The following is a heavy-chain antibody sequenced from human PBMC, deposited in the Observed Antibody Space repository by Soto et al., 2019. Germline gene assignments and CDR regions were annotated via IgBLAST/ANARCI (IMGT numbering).Heavy chain of an antibody. CDR3: AGSQRAYNYGYYYGMVV. V-gene: IGHV1-18*01. CDR1: GYTFISYG. Sequence: ASVKVSCKASGYTFISYGIAWVRQAPGQGLEWMAWISPNSGNTNYAQKFQGRVTVTTETPTNTAYMELRSLRSDDTAVYYCAGSQRAYNYGYYYGMVVGALSTT. CDR2: ISPNSGNT. J-gene: IGHJ6*02. D-gene: IGHD5-18*01.